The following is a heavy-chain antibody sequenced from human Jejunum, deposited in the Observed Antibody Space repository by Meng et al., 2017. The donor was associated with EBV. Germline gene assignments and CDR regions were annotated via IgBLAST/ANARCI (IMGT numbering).Heavy chain of an antibody. Sequence: QLVESGGGVVQPGRSLSLSCAASGFTFSHYGMFWVRQAPGKGPEWVAILPSYGGKIYYSDSVKGRFSVSRDNSKNTLYLQMNSLRVEDTAMYYCAGDETGRVDPWGQGTLFTVSS. CDR2: LPSYGGKI. V-gene: IGHV3-30*03. D-gene: IGHD1-14*01. J-gene: IGHJ5*02. CDR3: AGDETGRVDP. CDR1: GFTFSHYG.